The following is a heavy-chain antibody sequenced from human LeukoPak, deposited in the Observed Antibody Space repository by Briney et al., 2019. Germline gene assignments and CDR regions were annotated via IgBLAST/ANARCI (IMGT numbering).Heavy chain of an antibody. D-gene: IGHD2-21*01. CDR1: GGSLSGNY. J-gene: IGHJ2*01. CDR2: IHHTGSS. CDR3: ARYGGDDGYWFFDL. Sequence: SETLSLTCAVSGGSLSGNYWTWVRQFPGKGLEWIGEIHHTGSSNYNPSLKSRVTISLDTSKNQFSLRLSSVTAADTAVYYCARYGGDDGYWFFDLWGRGTLATVSS. V-gene: IGHV4-34*01.